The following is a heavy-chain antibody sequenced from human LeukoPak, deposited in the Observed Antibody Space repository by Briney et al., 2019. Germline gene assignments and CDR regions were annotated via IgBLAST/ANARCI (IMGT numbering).Heavy chain of an antibody. CDR1: GYSFTSYW. Sequence: GESLKISCKGSGYSFTSYWIGWVRQMPGKGLEWMGIIYPGDSDTRYGPSFQGQVTISADKSISTAYLQWSSLKASDTAMYYCARQHHDYSNSLGYYYYMDVWGKGTTVTVSS. D-gene: IGHD4-11*01. J-gene: IGHJ6*03. CDR2: IYPGDSDT. V-gene: IGHV5-51*01. CDR3: ARQHHDYSNSLGYYYYMDV.